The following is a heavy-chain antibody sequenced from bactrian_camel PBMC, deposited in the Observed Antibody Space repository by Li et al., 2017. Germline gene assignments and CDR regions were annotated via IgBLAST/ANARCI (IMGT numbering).Heavy chain of an antibody. CDR3: AAPTVYGCPAHQSGYTY. V-gene: IGHV3S40*01. Sequence: VQLVESGGGSVQPGGSLRLSCGASGHTYSSNCMGWFRQAPGKEREGVAAIYTGDARTVYYADSVQGRFTISPDNAKNMVYLQMNSLKPEDTGTYYCAAPTVYGCPAHQSGYTYWGQGTQVTVS. D-gene: IGHD3*01. J-gene: IGHJ4*01. CDR2: IYTGDART. CDR1: GHTYSSNC.